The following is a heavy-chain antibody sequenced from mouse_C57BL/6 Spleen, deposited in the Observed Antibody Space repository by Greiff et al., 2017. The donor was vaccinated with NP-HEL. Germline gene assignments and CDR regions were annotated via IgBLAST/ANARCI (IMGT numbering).Heavy chain of an antibody. CDR3: ARGDPRNYFDY. CDR1: GYTFTSYW. CDR2: IDPSDSYT. V-gene: IGHV1-59*01. Sequence: QVQLQQPGAELVRPGTSVKLSCKASGYTFTSYWMHWVKQRPGQGLEWIGVIDPSDSYTNYNQKFKGKATLTVDTSSSTAYMQLSSLTSEDSAVYYCARGDPRNYFDYWGQGTTLTVSS. J-gene: IGHJ2*01.